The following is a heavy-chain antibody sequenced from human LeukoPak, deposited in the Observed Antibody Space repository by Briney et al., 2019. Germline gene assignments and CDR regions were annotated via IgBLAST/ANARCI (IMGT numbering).Heavy chain of an antibody. CDR1: GFTFSSYA. V-gene: IGHV3-30-3*01. CDR2: ISYDGSNK. J-gene: IGHJ4*02. CDR3: ARSTSSGWYVPHLDY. Sequence: GGSLRLSCAASGFTFSSYAMHWVRQAPGKGLEWVAVISYDGSNKYYADSVKGRFTISRDNSKNTLYLQMNSLRAEDTAVYYCARSTSSGWYVPHLDYWGQGTLVTVSS. D-gene: IGHD6-19*01.